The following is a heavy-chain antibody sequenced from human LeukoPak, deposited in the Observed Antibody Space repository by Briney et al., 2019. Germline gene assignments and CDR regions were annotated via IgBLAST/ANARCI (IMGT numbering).Heavy chain of an antibody. J-gene: IGHJ5*02. CDR2: IHDSGST. CDR1: GGSIGSYY. V-gene: IGHV4-59*01. D-gene: IGHD3-10*01. CDR3: ARGRSGGDWFDP. Sequence: SETLSLTCAVSGGSIGSYYWSWIRQPPGKGLEWMGYIHDSGSTKYNPSLKSRVTMSVDTSRNHLSLKLPSVTAAATAVYYCARGRSGGDWFDPWGQGTLVTVSS.